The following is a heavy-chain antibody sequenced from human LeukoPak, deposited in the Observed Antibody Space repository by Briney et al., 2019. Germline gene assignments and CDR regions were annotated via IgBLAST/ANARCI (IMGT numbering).Heavy chain of an antibody. CDR2: IYTSGST. V-gene: IGHV4-4*07. J-gene: IGHJ4*02. CDR3: ARGRKYTSGYRVTELGSGYSDY. CDR1: GGSISSYY. D-gene: IGHD5-18*01. Sequence: SETVSLTCTVSGGSISSYYWSWIRQPAGKGLEWIGRIYTSGSTSYNPSLKSRVTMSVDTSKNQFSLKLSSVTAADTAVYYCARGRKYTSGYRVTELGSGYSDYWGQGTLVTVSS.